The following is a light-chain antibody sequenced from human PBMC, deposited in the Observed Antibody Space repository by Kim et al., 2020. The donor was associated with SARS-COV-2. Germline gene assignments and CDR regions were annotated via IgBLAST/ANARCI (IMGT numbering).Light chain of an antibody. CDR2: PTS. CDR3: QKYNTAPP. V-gene: IGKV1-27*01. CDR1: QGISSY. J-gene: IGKJ1*01. Sequence: SASVGDRVAITCRASQGISSYLAWYQQKPGKVLKLLIYPTSTLHSGVPSRFSGTGSGTDFTLTISSLQPEDVASYYCQKYNTAPPFGQGTKVDIK.